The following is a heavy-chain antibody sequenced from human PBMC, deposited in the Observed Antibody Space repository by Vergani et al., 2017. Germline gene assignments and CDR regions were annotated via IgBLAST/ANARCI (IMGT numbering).Heavy chain of an antibody. D-gene: IGHD3-10*02. CDR3: ARILVXGELLSQTYWYFDL. J-gene: IGHJ2*01. CDR2: IFSNDEK. V-gene: IGHV2-26*01. CDR1: GFSLSNARMG. Sequence: QVTLKESGPVLVKPTETLTLTCTVSGFSLSNARMGVSWIRQPPGKALEWLAHIFSNDEKSYSTSLKSRLTISKDTSKSQVVLTMTNMDPVDTATYYCARILVXGELLSQTYWYFDLWGRGTLVTVSS.